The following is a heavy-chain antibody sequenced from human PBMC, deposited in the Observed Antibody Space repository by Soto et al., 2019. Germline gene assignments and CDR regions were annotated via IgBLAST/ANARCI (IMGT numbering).Heavy chain of an antibody. V-gene: IGHV4-59*08. CDR3: ARLYCSSTSCYYSTPNWFDP. J-gene: IGHJ5*02. D-gene: IGHD2-2*01. CDR1: GGSISSYY. Sequence: PSETLSLTCTVSGGSISSYYWSWIRQPPGKGLEWIGYIYYSGSTNYNPFLKSRVTISVDTSKNQFSLKLSSVTAADTAVYYCARLYCSSTSCYYSTPNWFDPWGQGTLVTVSS. CDR2: IYYSGST.